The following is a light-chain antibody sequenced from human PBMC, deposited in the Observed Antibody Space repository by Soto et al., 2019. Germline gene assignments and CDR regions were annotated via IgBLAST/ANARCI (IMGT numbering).Light chain of an antibody. CDR2: EVS. J-gene: IGLJ2*01. Sequence: QSALTQPASVSGSPGQSITISCTGTSSDVGSYNYVSWYQQHPGKAPKLMIYEVSNRPSGVSNRFSGSKSGNTASLTISGLQAVDEADYYCSSYTSSSTLLFGGGTKVTVL. V-gene: IGLV2-14*01. CDR3: SSYTSSSTLL. CDR1: SSDVGSYNY.